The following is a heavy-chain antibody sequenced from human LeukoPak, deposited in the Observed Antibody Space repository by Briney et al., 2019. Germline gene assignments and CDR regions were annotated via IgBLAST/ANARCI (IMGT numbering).Heavy chain of an antibody. J-gene: IGHJ4*02. V-gene: IGHV4-38-2*01. D-gene: IGHD3-10*01. CDR2: IYHSGST. CDR3: ALTPRGEIDY. Sequence: SETLSLTCAVSGYSISSGYYWGWIRQPPGKGLEWIGSIYHSGSTYYNPSLKSRVTISVDTSKNQFSLKLSSVTAADTAVYYCALTPRGEIDYWGQGTLVTVSS. CDR1: GYSISSGYY.